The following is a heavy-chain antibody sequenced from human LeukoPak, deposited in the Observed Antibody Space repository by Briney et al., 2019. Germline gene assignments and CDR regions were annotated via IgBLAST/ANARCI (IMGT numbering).Heavy chain of an antibody. D-gene: IGHD5-18*01. J-gene: IGHJ4*02. CDR1: GFTFGSYG. V-gene: IGHV3-30*18. CDR2: ISYDGSEK. Sequence: GGSLRLSCAASGFTFGSYGFHWVRQAPGTGLEWVASISYDGSEKYYAESVKGRFTISRDNSKNTLYVQMTSLRAEDTAVYSCAKDREGRGYNYGTFFDSWGQGTLVTVSS. CDR3: AKDREGRGYNYGTFFDS.